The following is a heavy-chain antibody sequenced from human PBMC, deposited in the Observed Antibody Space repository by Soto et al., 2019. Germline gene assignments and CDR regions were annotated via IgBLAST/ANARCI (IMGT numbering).Heavy chain of an antibody. CDR1: GFTFSKYA. V-gene: IGHV3-23*01. CDR2: ISDSGGRS. J-gene: IGHJ4*02. D-gene: IGHD4-17*01. Sequence: GGSLRLSCAASGFTFSKYALSWVRQAPGKGLEWVSSISDSGGRSYYTDAVKGRFIISRDNSKNTVYLQMHILRAEDTAIYYCAKDLMSTVTAVSDYWGQGTLVTVSS. CDR3: AKDLMSTVTAVSDY.